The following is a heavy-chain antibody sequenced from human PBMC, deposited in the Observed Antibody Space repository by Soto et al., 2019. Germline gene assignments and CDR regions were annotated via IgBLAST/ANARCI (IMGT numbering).Heavy chain of an antibody. CDR3: VRQFGNWNDLSSAFDI. J-gene: IGHJ3*02. V-gene: IGHV3-64*01. CDR2: ISSNGGST. CDR1: GFTFSSYA. D-gene: IGHD1-20*01. Sequence: EVQLVESGGGLVQPGGSLRLSCAASGFTFSSYAMHWVRQAPGKGLKYVSAISSNGGSTYYANSVKGRFTISRDNSKNTLYLQMGSLRAEDMAVYYCVRQFGNWNDLSSAFDIWGQGTMVTVSS.